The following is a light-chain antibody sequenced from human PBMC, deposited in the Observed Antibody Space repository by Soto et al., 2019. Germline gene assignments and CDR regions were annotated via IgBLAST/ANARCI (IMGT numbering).Light chain of an antibody. CDR1: SFNIGAGYD. J-gene: IGLJ3*02. CDR2: ANN. Sequence: QSVLTQPPSVSGAPGQRVTISCTGSSFNIGAGYDIHWYQQFSGTAPKLLIYANNNRPSGVPDRFSGSRFGTSASLAITGLQAEDEADYYCQSYDSSLSDWVFGGGTKVTVL. CDR3: QSYDSSLSDWV. V-gene: IGLV1-40*01.